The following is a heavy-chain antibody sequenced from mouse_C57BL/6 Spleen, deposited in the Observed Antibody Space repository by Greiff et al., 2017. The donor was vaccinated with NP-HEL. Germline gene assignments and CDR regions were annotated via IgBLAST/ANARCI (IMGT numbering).Heavy chain of an antibody. CDR1: GYTFTSYW. Sequence: QVQLQQPGAELVKPGASVKLSCKASGYTFTSYWMQWVKQRPGQGLEWIGEIDPSDSYTNYNQKFKGKATLTVDTSSSTAYMQLSSLTSEDSAVYYCARWTTVGDRYWGKGTLVTVSA. J-gene: IGHJ3*01. CDR3: ARWTTVGDRY. CDR2: IDPSDSYT. D-gene: IGHD1-1*01. V-gene: IGHV1-50*01.